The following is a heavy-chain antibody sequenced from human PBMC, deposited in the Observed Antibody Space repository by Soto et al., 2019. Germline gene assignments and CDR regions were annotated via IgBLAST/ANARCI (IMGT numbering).Heavy chain of an antibody. Sequence: QVQLQESGPGLVKPSQTLSLTCTVSGGSISSGGYYWSWIRQHPGKGLEWIGYIYYSGSTYYNPSLKSRVTLSVDTSKNQFSLKLSSVTAADTAVYYCARTIPAAMPGWFDPWGQGTLVTVSS. CDR3: ARTIPAAMPGWFDP. CDR1: GGSISSGGYY. J-gene: IGHJ5*02. CDR2: IYYSGST. D-gene: IGHD2-2*01. V-gene: IGHV4-31*03.